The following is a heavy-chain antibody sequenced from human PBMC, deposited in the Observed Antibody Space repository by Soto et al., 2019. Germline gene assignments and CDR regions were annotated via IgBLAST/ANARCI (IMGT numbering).Heavy chain of an antibody. CDR2: ISYDGSNK. J-gene: IGHJ4*02. V-gene: IGHV3-30*18. CDR1: GFTFSSYG. Sequence: QVQLVESGGGVVQPGRSLRLSCAASGFTFSSYGMHWVRQAPGKGLEWVAVISYDGSNKYYADSVKGRFTISRDNSKNTLYLQMNSLRAEDTAVYYCAKDIVRRDTAMVYYFDYWGQGPLVTVSS. CDR3: AKDIVRRDTAMVYYFDY. D-gene: IGHD5-18*01.